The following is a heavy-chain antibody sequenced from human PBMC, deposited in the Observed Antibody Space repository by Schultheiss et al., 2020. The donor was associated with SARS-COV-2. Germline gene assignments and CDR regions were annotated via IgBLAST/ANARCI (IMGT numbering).Heavy chain of an antibody. CDR2: IKTDGSIT. V-gene: IGHV3-74*03. CDR1: GFTFSNYA. CDR3: AREDYYYYYNMDV. Sequence: GGSLRLSCAASGFTFSNYAMSWVRQPPGKGPEWVSRIKTDGSITQYVDSVKGRFTISRDNAKNTLYLQMHSLRAEDTAVYYCAREDYYYYYNMDVWGKGTTVTVSS. J-gene: IGHJ6*03.